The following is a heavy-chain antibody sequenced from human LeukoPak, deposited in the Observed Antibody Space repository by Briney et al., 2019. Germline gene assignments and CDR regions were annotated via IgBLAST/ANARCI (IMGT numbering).Heavy chain of an antibody. V-gene: IGHV3-23*01. J-gene: IGHJ4*02. D-gene: IGHD2-2*01. Sequence: PGGSLRLSCAASGFTFSNAWMSWVRQAPGKGLEWVSAISGSGGSTYYADSVKGRFTISRDNSKNTLYLQMNSLRAEDTAVYYCAKGGKAYCSSTSCYLDYWGQGTLVTVSS. CDR2: ISGSGGST. CDR1: GFTFSNAW. CDR3: AKGGKAYCSSTSCYLDY.